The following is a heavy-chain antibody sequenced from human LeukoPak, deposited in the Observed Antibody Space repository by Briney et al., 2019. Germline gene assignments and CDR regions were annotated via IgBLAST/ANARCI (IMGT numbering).Heavy chain of an antibody. V-gene: IGHV3-30-3*01. CDR3: ARDRYSGSYYPFDFDY. J-gene: IGHJ4*02. D-gene: IGHD1-26*01. Sequence: GGSLRLSCAASGFTFSSYAMHWVRQAPGKGLEWVAVISYDGSNKYYADSVKGRFTISRDNSKNTLYLQMNSLRAEDTAVYYCARDRYSGSYYPFDFDYWGQGTLVTVSS. CDR2: ISYDGSNK. CDR1: GFTFSSYA.